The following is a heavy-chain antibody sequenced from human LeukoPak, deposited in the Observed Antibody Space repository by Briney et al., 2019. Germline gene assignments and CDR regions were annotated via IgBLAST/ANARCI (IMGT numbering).Heavy chain of an antibody. Sequence: GGSLRLSCAASGFTFSSNALHWVRQAPGKGLEWVAVISSDGSKKFYADSVKGRFTISRDNSRNTLYLQMDSLRADDTGVYYCARPVDSGRGWYSQFFHHWGQGTLVTVSS. D-gene: IGHD6-19*01. CDR1: GFTFSSNA. CDR3: ARPVDSGRGWYSQFFHH. CDR2: ISSDGSKK. J-gene: IGHJ1*01. V-gene: IGHV3-30*04.